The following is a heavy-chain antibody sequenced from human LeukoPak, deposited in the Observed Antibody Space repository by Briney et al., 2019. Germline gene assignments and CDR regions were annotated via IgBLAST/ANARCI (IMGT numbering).Heavy chain of an antibody. CDR3: ARNPETLDAFDI. Sequence: PSETLSLTCTGSGGSISSYYWSWLRQRPGKGREGIGYIYYSGSTNYNPSLKSRVTISVDTSKNQFSLKLSSVTAADTAVYSCARNPETLDAFDIWGQGTMVTASS. J-gene: IGHJ3*02. CDR1: GGSISSYY. CDR2: IYYSGST. V-gene: IGHV4-59*01.